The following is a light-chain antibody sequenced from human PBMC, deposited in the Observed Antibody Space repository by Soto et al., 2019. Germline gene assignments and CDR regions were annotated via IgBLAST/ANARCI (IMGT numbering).Light chain of an antibody. Sequence: QSGLTQPASVSGSPGQSITISCTGTTSDVGGYNYVSWYQQHPGKAPKLMIYDVTNRPSGVSDRFSGSKSGNTASLTISGLQAEDEADYYCGSYTSTSPLRVFGGGTKLTV. CDR1: TSDVGGYNY. V-gene: IGLV2-14*01. CDR2: DVT. J-gene: IGLJ3*02. CDR3: GSYTSTSPLRV.